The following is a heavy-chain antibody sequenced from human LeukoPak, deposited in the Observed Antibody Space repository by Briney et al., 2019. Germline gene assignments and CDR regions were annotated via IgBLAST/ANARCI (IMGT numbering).Heavy chain of an antibody. CDR2: IKPDGSEK. CDR3: ARMSSYCDY. CDR1: GFTFSSHH. J-gene: IGHJ4*02. Sequence: GGSLRLSCVASGFTFSSHHMNWVRQTPGKGLESVATIKPDGSEKYYVDSVKGRFTIYRDNAKSSLYLQMNSLRAEDTGVYFCARMSSYCDYWGQGTLVTVSS. D-gene: IGHD2-2*01. V-gene: IGHV3-7*01.